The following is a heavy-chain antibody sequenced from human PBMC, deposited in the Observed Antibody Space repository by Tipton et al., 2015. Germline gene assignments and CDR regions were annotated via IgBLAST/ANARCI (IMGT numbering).Heavy chain of an antibody. Sequence: TLSLTCTVSGDSINSYYWSWVRQPPGKGLEWIGYIYYSGSTIYNPSLKSRVTMSVDRSKNQFSVRLTSVTAADTAVYYCARGLLLWFGMSDYWGRGTLVTVSS. CDR3: ARGLLLWFGMSDY. CDR2: IYYSGST. CDR1: GDSINSYY. D-gene: IGHD3-10*01. J-gene: IGHJ4*02. V-gene: IGHV4-59*08.